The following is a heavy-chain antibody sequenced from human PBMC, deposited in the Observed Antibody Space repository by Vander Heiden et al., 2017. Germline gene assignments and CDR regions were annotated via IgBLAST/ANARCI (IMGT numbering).Heavy chain of an antibody. V-gene: IGHV5-51*01. J-gene: IGHJ4*02. CDR3: ARTLYYRDRSGYLSFAY. CDR2: IYPDDSDT. CDR1: GYSFTNYW. D-gene: IGHD3-22*01. Sequence: EVQLGQSGAEVKKPGESLKISCKGSGYSFTNYWIAWVRQMPGKGLEWMGIIYPDDSDTRYSPSFQGQVTISADKSSSTAYLQWSSLKASDTAMYYCARTLYYRDRSGYLSFAYWGQGTLVTVSS.